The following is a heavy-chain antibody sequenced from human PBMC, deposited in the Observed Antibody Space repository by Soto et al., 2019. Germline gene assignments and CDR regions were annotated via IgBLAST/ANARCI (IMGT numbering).Heavy chain of an antibody. J-gene: IGHJ3*01. V-gene: IGHV2-5*02. CDR1: GFSLTTRGVG. Sequence: QITLKESGQTLVKPTQILTLTCTFSGFSLTTRGVGVGWIRQPPGEALEWLALIYWDDDERYSPSLRSRLTITKDTSKNHVVLTMTNLEPVETGTYYCAHSYSSSPDDGFDVWGQGTRVTVSS. CDR2: IYWDDDE. CDR3: AHSYSSSPDDGFDV. D-gene: IGHD6-6*01.